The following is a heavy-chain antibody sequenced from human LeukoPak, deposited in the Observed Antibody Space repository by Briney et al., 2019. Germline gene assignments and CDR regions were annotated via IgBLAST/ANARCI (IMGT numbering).Heavy chain of an antibody. J-gene: IGHJ2*01. CDR2: IYSNGIT. CDR3: ARRAYYDSSGYSPASGCFDL. CDR1: GGSIFGYY. V-gene: IGHV4-4*08. D-gene: IGHD3-22*01. Sequence: PSETLSLTCTVSGGSIFGYYFNWIRQAPGKGLEWIGYIYSNGITSYNPSLRSRGTMSIATSKNQFSLRLRSVTAADTAIYYCARRAYYDSSGYSPASGCFDLWGRGTLVTVSS.